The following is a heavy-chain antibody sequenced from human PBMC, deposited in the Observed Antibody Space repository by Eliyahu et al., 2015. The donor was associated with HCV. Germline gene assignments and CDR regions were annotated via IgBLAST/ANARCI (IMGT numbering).Heavy chain of an antibody. V-gene: IGHV4-39*01. D-gene: IGHD4-17*01. CDR3: ARHILRVKWNWFDP. J-gene: IGHJ5*02. CDR2: IYYSGST. CDR1: GGSISSSSYY. Sequence: QLQLQESGPGLVKPSETLSLTCTVSGGSISSSSYYWGWIRQPPGKGLEWIGSIYYSGSTYYNPSLKSRVTISVDTSKNQFSLKLSSVTAADTAVYYCARHILRVKWNWFDPWGQGTLVTVSS.